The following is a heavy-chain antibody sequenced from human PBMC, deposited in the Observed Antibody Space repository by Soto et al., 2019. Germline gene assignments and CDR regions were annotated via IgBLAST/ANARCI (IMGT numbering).Heavy chain of an antibody. V-gene: IGHV3-13*04. CDR2: IGTAGDT. D-gene: IGHD3-16*01. CDR3: AREEGGGWFDP. CDR1: GFTFSSYD. Sequence: EVQLVESGGGLVQPGGSLRLSCAASGFTFSSYDMHWVRQATGKGLEWVSAIGTAGDTYYPGSVKGRFTISRENAKNSLYLQMNSLRAGDTAVYYGAREEGGGWFDPWGQGTLVTVSS. J-gene: IGHJ5*02.